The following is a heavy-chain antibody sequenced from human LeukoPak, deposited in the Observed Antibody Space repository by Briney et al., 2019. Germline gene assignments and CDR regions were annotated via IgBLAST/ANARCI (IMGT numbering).Heavy chain of an antibody. J-gene: IGHJ5*02. CDR3: ARGGDCSSTSCYRGAFDP. D-gene: IGHD2-2*01. V-gene: IGHV4-59*01. CDR1: GGSISSYY. CDR2: IYYSGST. Sequence: SETLSLTCTVSGGSISSYYWSWIRQPPGKGLEWIGYIYYSGSTNYNPSLKSRVTISVDTSKNQFSLKLSSVTAADTAVYYCARGGDCSSTSCYRGAFDPWGQGTLVTVSS.